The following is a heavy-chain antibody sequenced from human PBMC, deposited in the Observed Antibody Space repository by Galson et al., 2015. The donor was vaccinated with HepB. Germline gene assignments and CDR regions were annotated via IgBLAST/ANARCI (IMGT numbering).Heavy chain of an antibody. CDR1: GYTFTGYY. J-gene: IGHJ6*02. CDR2: INPNSGGT. Sequence: SVKVSCKASGYTFTGYYMHWVRQAPGQGLEWMGWINPNSGGTNYAQRFQGWVTMTRDTSISTAYMELSRLRSDDTAVYYCAIWGTRRPYSSSSSGMDVWGQGTTVTVSS. CDR3: AIWGTRRPYSSSSSGMDV. D-gene: IGHD6-6*01. V-gene: IGHV1-2*04.